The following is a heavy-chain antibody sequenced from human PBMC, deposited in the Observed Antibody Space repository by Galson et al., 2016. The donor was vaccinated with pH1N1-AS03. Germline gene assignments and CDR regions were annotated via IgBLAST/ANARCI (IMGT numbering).Heavy chain of an antibody. CDR2: INPYSTNT. J-gene: IGHJ5*02. CDR3: ARVVAGRPFLIYP. D-gene: IGHD3/OR15-3a*01. CDR1: GYNFVTYG. V-gene: IGHV1-18*01. Sequence: SVKVSCKASGYNFVTYGITWVRQGPGQGLEWMGWINPYSTNTNYAKKVQDRVTMTADTSTTTAHLDLRNLGSDDTAVYYCARVVAGRPFLIYPWGQGTLVPVPS.